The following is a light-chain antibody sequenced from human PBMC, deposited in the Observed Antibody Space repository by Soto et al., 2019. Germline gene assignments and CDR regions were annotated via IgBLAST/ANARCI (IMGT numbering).Light chain of an antibody. CDR2: GAS. J-gene: IGKJ2*01. CDR3: QQYYSIPFT. V-gene: IGKV1-27*01. CDR1: QGIHND. Sequence: DVQMTQSPSFLSASAGDRVTITCRASQGIHNDLAWYQHKPGKPPKLLMYGASTVQSGVPSRFTASGYGTDFTLTISSLQAEDVAVYYCQQYYSIPFTFGQGTKLEI.